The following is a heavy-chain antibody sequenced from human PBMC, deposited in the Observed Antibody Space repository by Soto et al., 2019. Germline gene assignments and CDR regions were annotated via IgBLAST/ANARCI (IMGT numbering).Heavy chain of an antibody. D-gene: IGHD2-2*01. Sequence: QVQLQESGPGLVKPSGTLSLTCAVSGGSISSSNWWSWVRQPPGKGLEWIGEIYHSGSTNYNPSLXXXXXXXXXXXXXXXXXXXXXXXXXXXXXXXXXXXXXXSTSCYVGYYGMDVWGQGTTVTV. CDR3: XXXXXXSTSCYVGYYGMDV. CDR2: IYHSGST. CDR1: GGSISSSNW. J-gene: IGHJ6*02. V-gene: IGHV4-4*02.